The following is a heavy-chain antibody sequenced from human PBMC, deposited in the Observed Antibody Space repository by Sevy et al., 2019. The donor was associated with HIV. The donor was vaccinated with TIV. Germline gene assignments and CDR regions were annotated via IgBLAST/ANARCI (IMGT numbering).Heavy chain of an antibody. CDR2: INHSGST. Sequence: SETLSLTCAVYGGSFSGYYWSWIRQPPGKGLEWIGEINHSGSTNYNPSLKSRVTISVDTSKNQFSLKLSSVTAADTAVYYCARGRSLYYYVSSGSGTGKTFDYWGQGTLGTVSS. CDR3: ARGRSLYYYVSSGSGTGKTFDY. CDR1: GGSFSGYY. J-gene: IGHJ4*02. V-gene: IGHV4-34*01. D-gene: IGHD3-22*01.